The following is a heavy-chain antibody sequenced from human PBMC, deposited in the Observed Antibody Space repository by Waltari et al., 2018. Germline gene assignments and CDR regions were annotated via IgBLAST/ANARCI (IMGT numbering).Heavy chain of an antibody. CDR1: GDSVTSSYW. J-gene: IGHJ4*02. D-gene: IGHD2-15*01. V-gene: IGHV4-4*02. CDR2: VHGSGRT. Sequence: QLQESSPGLVKPSGTLSLSCAVSGDSVTSSYWWSWVRQPPGKGLEWIGQVHGSGRTNYNPSFASRVTVSLDTSINQVSLKVTSATAADTAVYYCARDRGRGLYLDSWGPGTLVTVSP. CDR3: ARDRGRGLYLDS.